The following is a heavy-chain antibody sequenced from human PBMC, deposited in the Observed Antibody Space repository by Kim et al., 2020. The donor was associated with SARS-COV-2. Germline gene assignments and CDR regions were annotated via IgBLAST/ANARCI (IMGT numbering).Heavy chain of an antibody. J-gene: IGHJ6*02. V-gene: IGHV4-34*01. CDR3: ARGRKSRYCSGGSCSNKWNYYYYYGMDV. Sequence: SETLSLTCAVYGGSFSGYYWSWIRQPPGKGLEWIGEINHSGSTNYNPSLKSRVTISVDTSKNQFSLKLSSVTAADTAVCYCARGRKSRYCSGGSCSNKWNYYYYYGMDVWGQGTTVTVSS. D-gene: IGHD2-15*01. CDR2: INHSGST. CDR1: GGSFSGYY.